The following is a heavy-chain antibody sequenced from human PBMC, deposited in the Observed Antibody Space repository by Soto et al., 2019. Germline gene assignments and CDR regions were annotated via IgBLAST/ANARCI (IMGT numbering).Heavy chain of an antibody. CDR2: IYWDDDK. V-gene: IGHV2-5*02. CDR1: GFSLSTSGVG. Sequence: SGPTLVNPTQTLTLTCTFSGFSLSTSGVGVGWIRQPPGKALEWLALIYWDDDKRYSPSLKSRLTITKDTSKNQVVLTMTNMDPVDTATYYCAHTRSYDFWSGYGFDAFDIWGQGTMVTVSS. CDR3: AHTRSYDFWSGYGFDAFDI. D-gene: IGHD3-3*01. J-gene: IGHJ3*02.